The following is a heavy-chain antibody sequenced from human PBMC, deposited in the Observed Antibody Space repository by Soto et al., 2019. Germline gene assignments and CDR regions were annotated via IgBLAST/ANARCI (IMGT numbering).Heavy chain of an antibody. CDR2: TSYEGSKK. Sequence: AGGSLRLSCAAPGFTFRNYAMHWVRQAPGKGLEWVAGTSYEGSKKYYADYVRGRFTNSRDNSKNTLYLKKESLRTDDTAVYYCARGTGGRDTAVYYSMDVWGQGTTVTVSS. D-gene: IGHD5-18*01. V-gene: IGHV3-30-3*01. CDR3: ARGTGGRDTAVYYSMDV. CDR1: GFTFRNYA. J-gene: IGHJ6*02.